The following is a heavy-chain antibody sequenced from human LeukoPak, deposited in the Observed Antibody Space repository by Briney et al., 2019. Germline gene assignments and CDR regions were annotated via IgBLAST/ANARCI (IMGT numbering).Heavy chain of an antibody. V-gene: IGHV5-51*01. CDR3: ASTNPDGHNVDY. J-gene: IGHJ4*02. D-gene: IGHD5-24*01. CDR2: IYPSDSNT. Sequence: GESLKISCKASGYSFTSYWIGWVRQMPGKGLEWMAIIYPSDSNTKYSSSFQGQVTISADKSITTACLQWSSLKASDTAMYYCASTNPDGHNVDYWGQGTLVTVSS. CDR1: GYSFTSYW.